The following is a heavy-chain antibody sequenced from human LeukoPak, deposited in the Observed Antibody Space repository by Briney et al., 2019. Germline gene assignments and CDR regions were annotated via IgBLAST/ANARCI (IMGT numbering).Heavy chain of an antibody. CDR2: IYYSGST. Sequence: SQTLSLTCTVSGGSISSGDYYWSWIRQPPGKGLEWIGYIYYSGSTYYNPSLESRVTISVDTSKNQFSLKLSSVTAADTAVYYCARGTYYYDGSGPQDAFDIWGQGTMVTVSS. CDR3: ARGTYYYDGSGPQDAFDI. CDR1: GGSISSGDYY. J-gene: IGHJ3*02. D-gene: IGHD3-22*01. V-gene: IGHV4-30-4*08.